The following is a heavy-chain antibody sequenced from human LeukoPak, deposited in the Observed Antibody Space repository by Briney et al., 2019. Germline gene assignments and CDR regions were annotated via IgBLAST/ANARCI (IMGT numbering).Heavy chain of an antibody. D-gene: IGHD1-26*01. CDR2: ISGDGTAR. CDR3: ASGDSGSYP. V-gene: IGHV3-74*01. Sequence: GGSLRLSCAASGFTSSSYWMHWVRQVPGKGLVWVSRISGDGTARNYADSVKGRFTISRDNAKNTLYLQMNSLRAEDTAVYYCASGDSGSYPWGQGTLVTVSS. J-gene: IGHJ4*02. CDR1: GFTSSSYW.